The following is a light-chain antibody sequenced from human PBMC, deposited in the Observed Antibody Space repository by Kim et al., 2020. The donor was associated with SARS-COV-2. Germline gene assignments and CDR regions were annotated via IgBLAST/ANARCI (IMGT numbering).Light chain of an antibody. CDR3: QKYNTCLIT. Sequence: VPRGERATPACRASQSVSTNLACSQQHPAQAPRSLIILASTRATGIPARLSGSGSGKESILPTSSLQSEDLEGYYCQKYNTCLITFGQGTRLGIK. CDR2: LAS. CDR1: QSVSTN. V-gene: IGKV3-15*01. J-gene: IGKJ5*01.